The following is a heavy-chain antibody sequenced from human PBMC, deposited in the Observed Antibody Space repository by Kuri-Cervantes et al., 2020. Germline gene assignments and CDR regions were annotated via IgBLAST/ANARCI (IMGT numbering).Heavy chain of an antibody. Sequence: SETLSLSCTVSGGSISSYYWSWIRQPAGKGLEWIGRIYTGGSTNYNPSLKSRVTMSVDTSKNQFSLKLSSVTAADTAVYYCARVLRSALGAFDIWGQGTMVTVSS. V-gene: IGHV4-4*07. D-gene: IGHD5-24*01. CDR1: GGSISSYY. CDR2: IYTGGST. CDR3: ARVLRSALGAFDI. J-gene: IGHJ3*02.